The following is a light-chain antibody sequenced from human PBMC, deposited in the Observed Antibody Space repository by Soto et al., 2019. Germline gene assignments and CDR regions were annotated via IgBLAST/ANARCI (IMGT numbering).Light chain of an antibody. CDR2: TAS. CDR3: QQYNSFPWT. J-gene: IGKJ1*01. CDR1: QSISGW. V-gene: IGKV1-5*03. Sequence: DIQMTQSPSTLSASVGDRVTITCRASQSISGWLAWFQQKPGKAPRLLIFTASSLDSGVPSRFSGSGSGTEFTLTISSLQPDDFATYYCQQYNSFPWTFGPGTKVEIK.